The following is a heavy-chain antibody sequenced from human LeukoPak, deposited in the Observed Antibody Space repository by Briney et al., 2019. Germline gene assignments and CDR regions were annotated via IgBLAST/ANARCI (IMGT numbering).Heavy chain of an antibody. CDR2: ISTSSSFI. J-gene: IGHJ6*03. D-gene: IGHD3-3*01. CDR1: GFTFSRHN. CDR3: ARNYDFWSSPQGYMDV. V-gene: IGHV3-21*01. Sequence: GSLRLSCAASGFTFSRHNMKWVRQTPGKGLEWVSSISTSSSFIYYADSVKGRFTISRDNARNSLYLEMNSLRAEDTAIYYCARNYDFWSSPQGYMDVWGKGTTVIVSS.